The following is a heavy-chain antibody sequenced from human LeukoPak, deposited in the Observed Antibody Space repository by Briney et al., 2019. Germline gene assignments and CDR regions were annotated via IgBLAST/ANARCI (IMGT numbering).Heavy chain of an antibody. Sequence: GASVKVSFTASGGTFSIYAISWVRQAPGQGLEWMGRIIPIFGIANYAQKFQGRVTITADKSTSTAYMELSSLRSEDTAVYYCARDMAAAGAVADHDAFDIWGQGTMVTVSS. V-gene: IGHV1-69*10. CDR3: ARDMAAAGAVADHDAFDI. CDR2: IIPIFGIA. D-gene: IGHD6-19*01. CDR1: GGTFSIYA. J-gene: IGHJ3*02.